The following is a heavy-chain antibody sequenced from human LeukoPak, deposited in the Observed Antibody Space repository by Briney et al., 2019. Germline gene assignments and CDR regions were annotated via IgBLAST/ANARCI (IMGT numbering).Heavy chain of an antibody. J-gene: IGHJ4*02. D-gene: IGHD3-9*01. Sequence: PSETLSLTCTVSGGSISSYYWSWIRQPPGKGLEWIGYIYYSGSTNYNPSLKSRVTISVDTSKNQFSLKLSSVTAADTAVYYCAKGGIVQLLTYFDYWGRGILVTVSS. CDR2: IYYSGST. CDR3: AKGGIVQLLTYFDY. V-gene: IGHV4-59*12. CDR1: GGSISSYY.